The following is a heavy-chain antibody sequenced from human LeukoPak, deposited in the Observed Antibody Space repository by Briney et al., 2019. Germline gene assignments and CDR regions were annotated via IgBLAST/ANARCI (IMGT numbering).Heavy chain of an antibody. J-gene: IGHJ4*02. CDR1: GFTFSSYA. CDR2: ISGSGGST. Sequence: GGSLRLSCAASGFTFSSYAMSWVRQAPGKGLEWVSAISGSGGSTYYADSVKGRFTISRDNSKNTPYLQMNSLRAEDTAVYYCAKGPENYYDSSGYDGDYWGQGTLVTVSS. D-gene: IGHD3-22*01. V-gene: IGHV3-23*01. CDR3: AKGPENYYDSSGYDGDY.